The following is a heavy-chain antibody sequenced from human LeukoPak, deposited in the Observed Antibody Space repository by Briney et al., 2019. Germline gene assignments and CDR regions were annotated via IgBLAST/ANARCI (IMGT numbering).Heavy chain of an antibody. D-gene: IGHD6-19*01. CDR3: ARDRGSSGWYEFDY. CDR2: IEQDGSEK. CDR1: GFTSSSYW. J-gene: IGHJ4*02. Sequence: GGSLRLSCAASGFTSSSYWMSWVRQAPGKGLEWVANIEQDGSEKYYVDSVKGRFTISRDNAKNSLYLQMNSLRAEDTAVYYCARDRGSSGWYEFDYWGQGTLVTVSS. V-gene: IGHV3-7*01.